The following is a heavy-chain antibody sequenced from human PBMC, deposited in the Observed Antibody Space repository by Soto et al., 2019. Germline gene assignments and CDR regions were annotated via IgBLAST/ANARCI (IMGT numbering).Heavy chain of an antibody. D-gene: IGHD1-26*01. Sequence: ASVKVSCKASGYTFTGYYMHWVRQAPGQGLEWMGWINPNSGGTNYAQKFQGRVTMTRDASISTAYMELSRLRSDDTAVYYCARATASLGATPYYFDYWGQGTLVTVSS. CDR2: INPNSGGT. CDR1: GYTFTGYY. J-gene: IGHJ4*02. V-gene: IGHV1-2*02. CDR3: ARATASLGATPYYFDY.